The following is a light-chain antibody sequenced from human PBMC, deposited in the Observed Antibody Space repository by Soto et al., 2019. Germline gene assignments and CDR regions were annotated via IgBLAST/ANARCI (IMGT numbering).Light chain of an antibody. V-gene: IGLV1-40*01. CDR3: QSYDSSPV. CDR2: GNS. CDR1: SSNIGAGYD. J-gene: IGLJ3*02. Sequence: QLVLTQPPSVSGAPGQRVTISCNGSSSNIGAGYDVHWYQQLPGTDPKLLIYGNSNRPSGVPDRFSGSKSGTSASLAITGLQAEDEADYYCQSYDSSPVFGVGTKLTVL.